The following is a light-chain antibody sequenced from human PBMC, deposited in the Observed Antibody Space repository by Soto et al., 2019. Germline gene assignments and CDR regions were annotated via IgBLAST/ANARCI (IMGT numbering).Light chain of an antibody. CDR2: DVR. V-gene: IGLV2-14*03. Sequence: QSALTQPASVSGSPGQSITISCTGTSNDVGGYNYVSWYQQHPDTAPKLIIYDVRYRPSGVSNRFSGSKSGNTASLTISGLQAEDEADYYCSAYTSSSTPYVFXSGTKVTVL. J-gene: IGLJ1*01. CDR1: SNDVGGYNY. CDR3: SAYTSSSTPYV.